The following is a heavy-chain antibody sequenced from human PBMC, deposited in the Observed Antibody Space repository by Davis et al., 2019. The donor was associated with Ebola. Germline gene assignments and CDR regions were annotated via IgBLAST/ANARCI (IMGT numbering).Heavy chain of an antibody. CDR2: INPSGST. J-gene: IGHJ6*02. CDR3: ARRKGRTVTTRYYYYGMDV. CDR1: GGSFTGYY. D-gene: IGHD4-17*01. Sequence: SETLSLTCAVYGGSFTGYYCSCVRQPPGNGLEWIGAINPSGSTNYNPSLKSRVTISVDTSKNQFSLKLSSVTAADTAVYYCARRKGRTVTTRYYYYGMDVWGQGTTVTVSS. V-gene: IGHV4-34*01.